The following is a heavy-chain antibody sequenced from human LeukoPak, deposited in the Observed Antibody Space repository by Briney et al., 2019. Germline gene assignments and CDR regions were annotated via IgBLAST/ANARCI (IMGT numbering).Heavy chain of an antibody. J-gene: IGHJ4*02. CDR1: GFIFSPAV. CDR2: IGTTVGNT. D-gene: IGHD2-15*01. V-gene: IGHV3-23*01. CDR3: AKDATGWSRDY. Sequence: GGPLRLFCAASGFIFSPAVLRGVPHAPEKAAVWVSSIGTTVGNTYYADSVKGRFTISRDDAKNSLYLEMSSLRVEDTAVYYCAKDATGWSRDYWGQGTLVTVSS.